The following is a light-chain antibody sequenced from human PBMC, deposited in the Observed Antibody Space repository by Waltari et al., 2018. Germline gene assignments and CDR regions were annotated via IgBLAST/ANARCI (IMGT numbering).Light chain of an antibody. CDR1: RSDLGGYHY. V-gene: IGLV2-14*03. CDR3: ASYTSTNTVI. Sequence: QSALPQPASVSASPGQSITISCTCTRSDLGGYHYVSRYQQHPGKVPKLMIYDVARWPSGVSNRFSGSKSGNTASLTISGLQAEDEADYYCASYTSTNTVIFGGGTKVTVL. CDR2: DVA. J-gene: IGLJ2*01.